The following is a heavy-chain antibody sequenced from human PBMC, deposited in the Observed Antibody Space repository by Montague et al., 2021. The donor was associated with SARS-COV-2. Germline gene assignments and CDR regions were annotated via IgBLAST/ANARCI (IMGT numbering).Heavy chain of an antibody. J-gene: IGHJ6*02. CDR1: GGSISSSSYY. D-gene: IGHD3-9*01. V-gene: IGHV4-39*01. CDR3: ARQPVLRYFDWLSAAYGMDV. CDR2: IYYSGST. Sequence: SETLSLTCTVSGGSISSSSYYWGWIRQPPGKGLEWIGSIYYSGSTYYNPSLESRVTISVDTSKNQFSLKLSSMTAADTAVYYCARQPVLRYFDWLSAAYGMDVWGQGTTVTVSS.